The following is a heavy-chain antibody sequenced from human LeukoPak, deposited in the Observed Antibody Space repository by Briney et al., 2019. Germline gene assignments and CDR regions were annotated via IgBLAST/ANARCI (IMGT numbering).Heavy chain of an antibody. V-gene: IGHV3-74*01. CDR2: IKSDGSST. Sequence: GGSLRLSCAASGFTFSSYWMHWVRQAPGKGLVWVSRIKSDGSSTSYADSVKGRFTISRDNAKNTLYLQMNSLRAEDTAVYYCARDVGGVATVLFDYWGQGTLVTVSS. CDR1: GFTFSSYW. J-gene: IGHJ4*02. D-gene: IGHD5-12*01. CDR3: ARDVGGVATVLFDY.